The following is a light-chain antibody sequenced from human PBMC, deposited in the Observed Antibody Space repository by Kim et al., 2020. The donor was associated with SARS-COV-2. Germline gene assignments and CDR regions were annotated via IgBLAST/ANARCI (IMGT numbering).Light chain of an antibody. V-gene: IGKV2-30*01. CDR1: QSLLYSDGNTY. CDR2: KVS. Sequence: VVMTQSPLSLPVTLGQPASISCRSSQSLLYSDGNTYLNWLQQRPGQSPRRLIYKVSKRDSGVPDRFSGSGSGTDLTLKISRVEAEDVGIYYCMQGRHWQYTFGQGTKLEI. CDR3: MQGRHWQYT. J-gene: IGKJ2*01.